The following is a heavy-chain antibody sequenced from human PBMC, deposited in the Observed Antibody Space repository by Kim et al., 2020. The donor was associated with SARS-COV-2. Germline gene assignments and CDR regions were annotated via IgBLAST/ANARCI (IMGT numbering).Heavy chain of an antibody. CDR2: INTNTGNP. Sequence: ASVKVSCKASGYTFTSYAINWVRQAPGQGLEWMGWINTNTGNPTYAQGFTGRFVFSLDTSVSTAYLQISSLKAEDTAVYYCAREWRGSSWSLENAFHIWGQGTMVTVSS. CDR3: AREWRGSSWSLENAFHI. V-gene: IGHV7-4-1*02. D-gene: IGHD6-13*01. J-gene: IGHJ3*02. CDR1: GYTFTSYA.